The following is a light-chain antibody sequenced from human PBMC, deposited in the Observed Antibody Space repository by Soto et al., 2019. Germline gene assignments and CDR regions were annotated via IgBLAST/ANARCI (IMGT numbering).Light chain of an antibody. J-gene: IGKJ1*01. CDR2: GAS. Sequence: EIVLTQSPGTLSLSPGERVTLSCRASQSVNSSYLAWYQHKPGQAPRLLIHGASTRATGIPDRFSGSGSGTDFTLTIARLEPVDFAVYYCQQYGNSPQTFGQGTKVDIK. V-gene: IGKV3-20*01. CDR3: QQYGNSPQT. CDR1: QSVNSSY.